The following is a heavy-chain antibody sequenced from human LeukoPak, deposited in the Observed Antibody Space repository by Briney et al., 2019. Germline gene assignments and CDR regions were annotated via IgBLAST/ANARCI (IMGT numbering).Heavy chain of an antibody. CDR2: INPSGGST. J-gene: IGHJ4*02. V-gene: IGHV1-46*01. Sequence: GASVKVSCKASGYTFTSYYMHWVRQAPGQGLEWMGIINPSGGSTSYAQKLQGRVTMTTDTSTSTAYMELRCLRSDDTAVYYCARDLVSSGWYGGYWGQGTLVTVSS. CDR3: ARDLVSSGWYGGY. D-gene: IGHD6-19*01. CDR1: GYTFTSYY.